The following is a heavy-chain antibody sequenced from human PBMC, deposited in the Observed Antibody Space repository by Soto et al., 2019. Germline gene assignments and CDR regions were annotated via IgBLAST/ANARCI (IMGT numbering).Heavy chain of an antibody. CDR2: ISGYNGNT. CDR1: GYTFSTYG. J-gene: IGHJ2*01. D-gene: IGHD6-13*01. V-gene: IGHV1-18*01. CDR3: AREWGDHQLVPLWFFGL. Sequence: QVQLVQSGAEVKKPGASVKVSCKASGYTFSTYGVIWVRQAPGQGLEWMGWISGYNGNTNYAQKFQGRVTMTTDTSTSTAYMELRSLRSDDTAVYYCAREWGDHQLVPLWFFGLWGRGTLVTVSS.